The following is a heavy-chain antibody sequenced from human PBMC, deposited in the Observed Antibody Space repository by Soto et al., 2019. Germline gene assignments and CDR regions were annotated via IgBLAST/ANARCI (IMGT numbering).Heavy chain of an antibody. V-gene: IGHV3-48*03. J-gene: IGHJ5*02. CDR2: ISTSGATI. Sequence: LRLSCAASGFTFNSYEMTWVRQAPGKGLECVSYISTSGATIYYADSVKGRFTISRDNAKNSLYLQMNSLRAEDTAVYYCARLIGNWFDPWGQGTLVTVS. D-gene: IGHD2-8*01. CDR3: ARLIGNWFDP. CDR1: GFTFNSYE.